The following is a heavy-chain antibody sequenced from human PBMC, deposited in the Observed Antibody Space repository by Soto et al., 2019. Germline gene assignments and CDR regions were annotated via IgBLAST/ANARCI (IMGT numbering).Heavy chain of an antibody. Sequence: ASVKVSCKASGYTFTNYAMHWVRQAPGQRLEWMGWINAGNGNTKYSQKLQGRVTMTTDTSTSTAYMELRSLRSDDTAVYYCARDKHYDFWSGYIGPQPYYYYYYGMDVWGQGPRSPSP. CDR3: ARDKHYDFWSGYIGPQPYYYYYYGMDV. D-gene: IGHD3-3*01. CDR2: INAGNGNT. J-gene: IGHJ6*02. V-gene: IGHV1-3*01. CDR1: GYTFTNYA.